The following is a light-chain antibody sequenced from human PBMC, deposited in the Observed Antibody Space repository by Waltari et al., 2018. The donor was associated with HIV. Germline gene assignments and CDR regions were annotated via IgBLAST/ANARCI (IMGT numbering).Light chain of an antibody. CDR2: DDN. CDR1: NIGSKS. Sequence: SYVLTQPPSVSVDPGETARITCGGTNIGSKSVQWYQQKPGQAPVLVIYDDNERPPVSPERFPGSSYRNTATLTISRFEAGDEADYYCQVWDTTTDQWVFGGGTELAVL. V-gene: IGLV3-21*04. J-gene: IGLJ3*02. CDR3: QVWDTTTDQWV.